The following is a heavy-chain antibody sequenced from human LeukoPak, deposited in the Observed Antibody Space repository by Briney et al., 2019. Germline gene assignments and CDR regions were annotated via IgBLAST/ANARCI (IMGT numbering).Heavy chain of an antibody. Sequence: SETLSLTCTVSGGSISSYYWSWIRQPPGKGLEWIGYIYNSGSTNYNPSLKSRVTISVDTSTSQFSLKLSSVTAADAAVYYCARHRLGYGLDYWGQGTLVTVSS. V-gene: IGHV4-59*08. CDR2: IYNSGST. D-gene: IGHD2-15*01. CDR3: ARHRLGYGLDY. J-gene: IGHJ4*02. CDR1: GGSISSYY.